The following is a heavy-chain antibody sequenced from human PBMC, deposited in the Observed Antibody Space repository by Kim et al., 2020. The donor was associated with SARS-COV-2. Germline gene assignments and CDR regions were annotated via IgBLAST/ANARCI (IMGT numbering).Heavy chain of an antibody. Sequence: SETLSLTCTVSGGSISSYYWSWIRQPAGKGLEWIGRIYTSGSTNYNPSLTSRVTMSVDTSKNQFSLKLSSVTAADTAVYYCARGLGSCYQASRGMDVWGQGTTVTVSS. V-gene: IGHV4-4*07. CDR2: IYTSGST. CDR3: ARGLGSCYQASRGMDV. CDR1: GGSISSYY. J-gene: IGHJ6*02. D-gene: IGHD2-15*01.